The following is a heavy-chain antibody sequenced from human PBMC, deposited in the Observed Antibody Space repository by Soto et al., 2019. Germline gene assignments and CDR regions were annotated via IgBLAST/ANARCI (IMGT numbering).Heavy chain of an antibody. V-gene: IGHV3-74*01. Sequence: EVQLVESGGGSVQPGGSLRLSCAVSGSIFTNYGMHWVRQVPGKGLEWVSRIKSDGSTYYAESVKGRFTLSRDNARNTVYRQMNTLRAEETAVYYCGSGGYRISGVDQWGQGTPVTVSS. D-gene: IGHD1-1*01. CDR3: GSGGYRISGVDQ. CDR2: IKSDGST. J-gene: IGHJ4*01. CDR1: GSIFTNYG.